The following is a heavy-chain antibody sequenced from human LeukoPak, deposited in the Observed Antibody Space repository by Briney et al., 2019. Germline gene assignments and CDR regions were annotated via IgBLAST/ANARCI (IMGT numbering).Heavy chain of an antibody. V-gene: IGHV4-34*01. CDR1: GGSFSGYY. J-gene: IGHJ3*02. CDR2: IDHSGST. Sequence: SETLSLTCAVYGGSFSGYYWSWIRQPPGKGLEWIGEIDHSGSTNCNPSLKSRVTISVDTSKNQFSLKLSSVTAADTAMYYCARLGYSSEYFGMRALDIWGQGIMVTVSS. D-gene: IGHD2-15*01. CDR3: ARLGYSSEYFGMRALDI.